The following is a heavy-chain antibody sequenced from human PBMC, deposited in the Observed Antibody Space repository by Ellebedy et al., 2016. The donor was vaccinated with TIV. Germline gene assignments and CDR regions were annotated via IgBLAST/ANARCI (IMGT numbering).Heavy chain of an antibody. V-gene: IGHV3-23*01. Sequence: GESLKISCAASGFTFDNFAITWVRQAPGKGLAWVSSISGGADITYYPDSVKGPLTISRDNSKNTVYLQMNSLRTEDTAVYYCAKDGRPLMSAYYYYGVDVWGQGTTVTVSS. CDR1: GFTFDNFA. CDR3: AKDGRPLMSAYYYYGVDV. CDR2: ISGGADIT. J-gene: IGHJ6*02. D-gene: IGHD1-26*01.